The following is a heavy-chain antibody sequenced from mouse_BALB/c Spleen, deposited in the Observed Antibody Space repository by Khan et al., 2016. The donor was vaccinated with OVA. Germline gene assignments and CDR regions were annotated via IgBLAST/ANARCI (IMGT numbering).Heavy chain of an antibody. D-gene: IGHD2-13*01. Sequence: QVQLKESGPGLVAPSQSLSITCTVSGFSLTSYGVNWVRRPPGKGLEWLGVIWGDGSTNYHSALISRLSLSKDNSMSQVFLKLNSLQTDDTATYYCAKWGDLYAMDYWGQGTPVTVSS. CDR2: IWGDGST. CDR3: AKWGDLYAMDY. V-gene: IGHV2-3*01. CDR1: GFSLTSYG. J-gene: IGHJ4*01.